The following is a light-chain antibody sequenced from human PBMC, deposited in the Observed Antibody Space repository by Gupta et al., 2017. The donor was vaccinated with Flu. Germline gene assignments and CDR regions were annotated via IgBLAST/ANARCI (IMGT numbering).Light chain of an antibody. CDR1: QSVSDSH. Sequence: EIVLTQSPGTLSLSPGERATLSCRASQSVSDSHLALYQLKPGQAPRLLIYGASSRATGISDRFSGSGSGTDFTLTISRLEPEDSAMYYCQQSGRSPRTFGQGTKVEIK. J-gene: IGKJ1*01. V-gene: IGKV3-20*01. CDR2: GAS. CDR3: QQSGRSPRT.